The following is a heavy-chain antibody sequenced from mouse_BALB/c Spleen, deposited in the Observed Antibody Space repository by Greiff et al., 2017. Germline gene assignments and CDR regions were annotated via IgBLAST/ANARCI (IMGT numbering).Heavy chain of an antibody. Sequence: VQLQQSGAELVRPGVSVKISCKGSGYTFTDYAMHWVKQSHAKSLEWIGVISTYYGDASYNQKFKGKATMTVDKSSSTAYMELARLTSEDSAIYYCARGGSSYDYAMDYWGQGTSVTVSS. CDR2: ISTYYGDA. D-gene: IGHD1-1*01. J-gene: IGHJ4*01. V-gene: IGHV1S137*01. CDR3: ARGGSSYDYAMDY. CDR1: GYTFTDYA.